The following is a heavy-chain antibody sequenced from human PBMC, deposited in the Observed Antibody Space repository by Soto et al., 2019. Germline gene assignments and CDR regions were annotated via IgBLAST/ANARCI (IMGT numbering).Heavy chain of an antibody. CDR3: ARVSSSSWYREPKYNWFDP. CDR1: GGTSSSYT. V-gene: IGHV1-69*02. CDR2: IIPILGIA. Sequence: SVKVSCKASGGTSSSYTISWVRQAPGQGLEWMGRIIPILGIANYAQKFQGRVTITADKSTSTAYMELSSLRSEDTAVYYCARVSSSSWYREPKYNWFDPWGQGTLVTGSS. J-gene: IGHJ5*02. D-gene: IGHD6-13*01.